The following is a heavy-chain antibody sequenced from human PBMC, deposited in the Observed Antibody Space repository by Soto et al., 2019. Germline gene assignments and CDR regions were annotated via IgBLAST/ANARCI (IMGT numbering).Heavy chain of an antibody. CDR1: GGSISSSGYY. CDR3: ARDYRPGITYYYYGMDV. Sequence: SETLSLTCTVSGGSISSSGYYWGWIRQPPGKGLEWIGSIYYSGSTYYNPSLKSRVTISVDTSKNQFSLKLSSVTAADTAVYYCARDYRPGITYYYYGMDVWGQGTTVTVSS. V-gene: IGHV4-39*07. D-gene: IGHD3-10*01. J-gene: IGHJ6*02. CDR2: IYYSGST.